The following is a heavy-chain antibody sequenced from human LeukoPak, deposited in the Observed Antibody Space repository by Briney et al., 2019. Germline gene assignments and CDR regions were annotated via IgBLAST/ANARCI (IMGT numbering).Heavy chain of an antibody. CDR2: ISAYNGNT. CDR3: ARGQMYYDFWSGYGD. J-gene: IGHJ4*02. V-gene: IGHV1-18*01. Sequence: ASAKVSCKASGYTFTSYGISWVRQAPGQGLEWMGWISAYNGNTNYAQKLQGRVTMTRDTSTSTVYMELSSLRSEDTAVYYCARGQMYYDFWSGYGDWGQGTLVTVSS. D-gene: IGHD3-3*01. CDR1: GYTFTSYG.